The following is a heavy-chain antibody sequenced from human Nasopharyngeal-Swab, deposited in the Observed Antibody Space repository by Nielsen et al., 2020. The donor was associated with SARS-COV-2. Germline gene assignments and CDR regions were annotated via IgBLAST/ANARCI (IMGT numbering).Heavy chain of an antibody. CDR3: ASNTGPDYYYYYGMDV. D-gene: IGHD1-1*01. Sequence: SCAASGFTFSSYAMHWVRQAPGKGLEWVAVISYDGSNKYYADSVKGRFTISRDNAKNSLYLQMNSLRAEDTAVYYCASNTGPDYYYYYGMDVWGQGTTVTVSS. CDR1: GFTFSSYA. V-gene: IGHV3-30-3*01. CDR2: ISYDGSNK. J-gene: IGHJ6*02.